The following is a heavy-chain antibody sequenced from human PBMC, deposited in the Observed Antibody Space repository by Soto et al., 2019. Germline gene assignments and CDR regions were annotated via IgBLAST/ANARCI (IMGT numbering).Heavy chain of an antibody. Sequence: DPVNVSCKSSGFSLTDPYLHWVREPPGQGLELLGWINANSGGTKYAQKFQGRVAMTRXXXXTXVXMXLXXLXSDYTAVYLCARGRNYYDGTGYFDLDYWG. V-gene: IGHV1-2*02. CDR3: ARGRNYYDGTGYFDLDY. CDR1: GFSLTDPY. CDR2: INANSGGT. D-gene: IGHD3-22*01. J-gene: IGHJ4*01.